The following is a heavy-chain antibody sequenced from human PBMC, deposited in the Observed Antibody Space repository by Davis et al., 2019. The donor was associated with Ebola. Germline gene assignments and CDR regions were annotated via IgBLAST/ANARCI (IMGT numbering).Heavy chain of an antibody. CDR3: VSAGWDH. Sequence: GESLKISCAASGFTFSSYEMNWVRQAPGKGLEWVSYISSSGSTIYYADSVKGRFTISSDNAKNPLYLQMNSLRAEDTAVYFCVSAGWDHWGQGTLVTVSS. J-gene: IGHJ4*02. CDR1: GFTFSSYE. D-gene: IGHD2-15*01. CDR2: ISSSGSTI. V-gene: IGHV3-48*03.